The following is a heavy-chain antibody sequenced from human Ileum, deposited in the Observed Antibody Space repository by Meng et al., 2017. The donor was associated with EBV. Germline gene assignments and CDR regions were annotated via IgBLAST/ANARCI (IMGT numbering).Heavy chain of an antibody. D-gene: IGHD3-22*01. J-gene: IGHJ4*02. CDR2: IHHTEST. CDR1: GGSISSSNW. Sequence: QGQLQDSGHGLVMPSGTPSLTGAVSGGSISSSNWWSWVRQAPGKGLEWIGEIHHTESTNYNPSLKSRVTISVDKSKNQFSLKLSSVTAADTAVYYCARESYSDSSGYYSLDYWGQGSLVTVSS. CDR3: ARESYSDSSGYYSLDY. V-gene: IGHV4-4*02.